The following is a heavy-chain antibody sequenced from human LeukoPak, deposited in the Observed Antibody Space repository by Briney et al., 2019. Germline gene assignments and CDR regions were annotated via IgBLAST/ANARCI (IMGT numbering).Heavy chain of an antibody. Sequence: GGSLRLSCEGSGFTFSSHWLHWVRQVPGKGPVWVAHVSSNGGTTKYADSVKGRFTVSRDNTKNTLYLFMHSLRPEGTAVYFCARSRENSDYVAFDYWGRGTLVTVSS. CDR1: GFTFSSHW. J-gene: IGHJ4*02. CDR3: ARSRENSDYVAFDY. V-gene: IGHV3-74*01. D-gene: IGHD4-11*01. CDR2: VSSNGGTT.